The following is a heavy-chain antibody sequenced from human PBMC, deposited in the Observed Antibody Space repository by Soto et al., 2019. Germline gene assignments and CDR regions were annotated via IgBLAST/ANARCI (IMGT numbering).Heavy chain of an antibody. CDR3: ARVFSAEHLRYFDWLSVWFDP. Sequence: EVQLVESGGGLVQPGGSLRLSCAASGFTFSSYSMNWVRQAPGKGLEWVSYISSSSSTIYYADSVKGRFTISRDNAKNSLYLQMNSLRAEDTAVYYCARVFSAEHLRYFDWLSVWFDPWGQGTLVTVSS. D-gene: IGHD3-9*01. CDR2: ISSSSSTI. V-gene: IGHV3-48*01. J-gene: IGHJ5*02. CDR1: GFTFSSYS.